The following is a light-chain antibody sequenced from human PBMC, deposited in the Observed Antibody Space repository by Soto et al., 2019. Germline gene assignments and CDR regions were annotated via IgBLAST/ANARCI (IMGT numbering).Light chain of an antibody. V-gene: IGLV2-23*01. Sequence: SVLTQPASLSWSPGQSITISCTGTSSDIGRHHLVSWYQQYPGKAPQLIMFEASKRPSGVSNRFSGSKSGITACMTISGLQAEDEADYYCCSNAASSSYVFGTGTQVPVL. J-gene: IGLJ1*01. CDR3: CSNAASSSYV. CDR1: SSDIGRHHL. CDR2: EAS.